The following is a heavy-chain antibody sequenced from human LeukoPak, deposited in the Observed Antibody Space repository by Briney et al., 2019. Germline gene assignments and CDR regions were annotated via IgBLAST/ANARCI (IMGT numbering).Heavy chain of an antibody. CDR1: GGTFSSYT. Sequence: SVKVSCKASGGTFSSYTISWVRQAPGQGLEWMGRIIPILGIANCAQKFQGRVTITADKSTSTAYVELSSLRSAATAVYYCARDLGAPTGTTDYYYYLDVWGKGTTVTVSS. J-gene: IGHJ6*03. V-gene: IGHV1-69*04. CDR3: ARDLGAPTGTTDYYYYLDV. D-gene: IGHD1-1*01. CDR2: IIPILGIA.